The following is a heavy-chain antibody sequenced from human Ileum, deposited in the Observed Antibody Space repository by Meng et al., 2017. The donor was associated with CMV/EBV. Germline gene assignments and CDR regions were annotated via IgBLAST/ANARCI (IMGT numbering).Heavy chain of an antibody. CDR2: IDSAGDT. CDR1: GFTFSNYD. J-gene: IGHJ6*02. Sequence: GESLKISCAASGFTFSNYDMHWVRQVAGKGLEWISGIDSAGDTSYAGSVKGRFTISRDNAKNSLYLQLDSLKAADAAVYYCARAPYCSNGGCFPGPYGMDVWGQGTTVTVSS. D-gene: IGHD2-8*01. V-gene: IGHV3-13*01. CDR3: ARAPYCSNGGCFPGPYGMDV.